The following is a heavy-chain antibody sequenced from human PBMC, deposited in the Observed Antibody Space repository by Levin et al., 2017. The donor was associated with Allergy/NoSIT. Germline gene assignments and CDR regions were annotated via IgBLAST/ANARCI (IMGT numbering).Heavy chain of an antibody. CDR1: GFTFSGYW. CDR3: ARGGWSPDY. V-gene: IGHV3-7*01. D-gene: IGHD2-15*01. CDR2: IKQDGSEK. J-gene: IGHJ4*02. Sequence: SCAASGFTFSGYWMSWVRQVPGKGLEWVASIKQDGSEKNYVDSVKGRFTISRDNAKNSLFLQMDSLRVEDTAVYYCARGGWSPDYWGQGTLVTVSS.